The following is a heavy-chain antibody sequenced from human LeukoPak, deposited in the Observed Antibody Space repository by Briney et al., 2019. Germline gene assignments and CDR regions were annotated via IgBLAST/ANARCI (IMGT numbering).Heavy chain of an antibody. J-gene: IGHJ4*02. V-gene: IGHV4-4*02. CDR3: GKTDIYFNPIDY. Sequence: SKTLSLTCAVSGVSISSSEWWMWVRQPPGQGLEWIGEIHRDGRTRYNPSLKSRVTMSMDYSKNQFSLTVSSVTAADTAIYYCGKTDIYFNPIDYWGPGSLVTVSS. CDR2: IHRDGRT. D-gene: IGHD3-9*01. CDR1: GVSISSSEW.